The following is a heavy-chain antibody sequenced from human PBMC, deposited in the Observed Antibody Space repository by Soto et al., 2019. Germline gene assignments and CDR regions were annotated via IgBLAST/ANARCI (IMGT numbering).Heavy chain of an antibody. J-gene: IGHJ6*02. D-gene: IGHD3-10*01. CDR1: GGSISSGDYY. V-gene: IGHV4-30-4*01. Sequence: SETLSLTCTVSGGSISSGDYYWSWIRQPPGKGLEWIGYIYYSGSTYYNPSLESRVTISVDTSKNQFSLKLSSVTAADTAVYYCASTIPYYYYGMDVWGQGTTVTVSS. CDR2: IYYSGST. CDR3: ASTIPYYYYGMDV.